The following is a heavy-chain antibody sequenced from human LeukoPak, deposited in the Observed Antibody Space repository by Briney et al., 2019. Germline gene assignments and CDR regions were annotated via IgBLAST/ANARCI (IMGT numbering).Heavy chain of an antibody. CDR1: GYSFTSSG. D-gene: IGHD3-10*01. CDR3: AGTVRGGVDY. Sequence: ASVKVSCTASGYSFTSSGISWVRQAPGQGLEWMGWIGGYKGDTKFAQKFQGRVTMTTDTSTSTAYMELRSLRSDDTAVYYCAGTVRGGVDYWGQGTLVTVSS. V-gene: IGHV1-18*01. CDR2: IGGYKGDT. J-gene: IGHJ4*02.